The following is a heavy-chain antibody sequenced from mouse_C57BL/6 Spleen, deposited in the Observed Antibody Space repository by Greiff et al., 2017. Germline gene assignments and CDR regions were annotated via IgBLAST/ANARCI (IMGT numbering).Heavy chain of an antibody. CDR1: GYSFTDYN. Sequence: EVNLVESGPELVKPGASVKISCKASGYSFTDYNMNWVKQSNGKSLEWIGVINPNYGTTSYNQKFKGKATLTVDQSSSTAYMQLNSLTSEESAVYYCARPVYGSSHWYFDVWGTGTTVTVSS. CDR2: INPNYGTT. CDR3: ARPVYGSSHWYFDV. D-gene: IGHD1-1*01. V-gene: IGHV1-39*01. J-gene: IGHJ1*03.